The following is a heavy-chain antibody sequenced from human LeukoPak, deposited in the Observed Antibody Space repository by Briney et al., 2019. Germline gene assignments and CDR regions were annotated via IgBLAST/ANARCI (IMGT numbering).Heavy chain of an antibody. CDR2: IKQDGSEK. CDR1: GFTFSLYW. CDR3: ARDGDTSGYTD. V-gene: IGHV3-7*01. J-gene: IGHJ4*02. D-gene: IGHD3-22*01. Sequence: GGSLRLSCEASGFTFSLYWMSWVRQAPGKGLEWVANIKQDGSEKYYVDSVRGRFTISRDNAKNSLYLQMNSLRADDTAVYYCARDGDTSGYTDWGQGTLVTVSS.